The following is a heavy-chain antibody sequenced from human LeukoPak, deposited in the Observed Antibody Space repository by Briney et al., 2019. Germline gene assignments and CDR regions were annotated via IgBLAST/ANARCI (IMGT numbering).Heavy chain of an antibody. CDR1: GFTFSSYA. V-gene: IGHV3-23*01. Sequence: QTGGSLRLSCEASGFTFSSYAMSWVRQVPGKGLEWVSGISGGGGSTYYADSVKGRFTISRDNSENTLYLQMNSLRAEDTAVYYCAKRVVIRYYFDYWGQGTLVTVSS. J-gene: IGHJ4*02. CDR2: ISGGGGST. D-gene: IGHD3-22*01. CDR3: AKRVVIRYYFDY.